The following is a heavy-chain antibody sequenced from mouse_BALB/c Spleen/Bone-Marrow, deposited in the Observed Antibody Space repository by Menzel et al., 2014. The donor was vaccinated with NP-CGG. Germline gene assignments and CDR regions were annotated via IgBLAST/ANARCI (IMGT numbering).Heavy chain of an antibody. J-gene: IGHJ2*01. Sequence: VKLMESGAELVRPGSSVKISCKASGYAFSIYWMNWVKQRPGQGLEWIGQIYPGDDDTDYNGKFKGKATLTAGRSSSTAYMQLNSLTPEDSAVYFCARGGISIDYWGQGTTLTVSS. CDR3: ARGGISIDY. CDR2: IYPGDDDT. CDR1: GYAFSIYW. V-gene: IGHV1-80*01.